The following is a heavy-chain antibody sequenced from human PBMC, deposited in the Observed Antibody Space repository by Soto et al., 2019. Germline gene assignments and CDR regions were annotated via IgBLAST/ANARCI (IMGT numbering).Heavy chain of an antibody. CDR2: ISSSSSFT. CDR1: GFTFSDYY. D-gene: IGHD4-17*01. J-gene: IGHJ4*02. V-gene: IGHV3-11*05. CDR3: ARSMTTVTAFDY. Sequence: QVQLVESGGGLVKPGGSLRLSCAASGFTFSDYYMSWIRQAPGKGLEWVSYISSSSSFTNYADSVKGRFTISRDNAKNSLYLQMDSLRSEDTAVYYCARSMTTVTAFDYWGQGTLVTVSS.